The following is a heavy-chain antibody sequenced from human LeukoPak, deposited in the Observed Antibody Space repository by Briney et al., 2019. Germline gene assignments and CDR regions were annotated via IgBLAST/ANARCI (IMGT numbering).Heavy chain of an antibody. CDR2: IYYNERS. Sequence: SETLSLTCTVSGDSISSYFWSWIRQPPGKGLEWIGYIYYNERSNYNPSLRSRVTISIDTSKNQFSLKLNSVTAADTAVYYCARVLMTPGAFDIWGQGTMVTVSS. V-gene: IGHV4-59*12. J-gene: IGHJ3*02. D-gene: IGHD2-15*01. CDR1: GDSISSYF. CDR3: ARVLMTPGAFDI.